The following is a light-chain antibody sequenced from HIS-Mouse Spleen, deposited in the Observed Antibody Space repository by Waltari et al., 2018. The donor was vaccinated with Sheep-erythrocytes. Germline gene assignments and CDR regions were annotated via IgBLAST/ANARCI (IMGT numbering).Light chain of an antibody. V-gene: IGLV3-1*01. CDR2: QDT. J-gene: IGLJ2*01. Sequence: SSELTQPPSVSVSPGQTASITCSGDTLGDKYACWYQQKPGQSPVMVIYQDTKRPSVLPERCSGSNSGNTATLTISGTQAMDEADYYCQAWDSSIVVFGGGTKLTVL. CDR1: TLGDKY. CDR3: QAWDSSIVV.